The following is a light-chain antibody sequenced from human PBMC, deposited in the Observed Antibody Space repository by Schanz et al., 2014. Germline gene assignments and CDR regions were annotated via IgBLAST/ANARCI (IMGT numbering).Light chain of an antibody. V-gene: IGLV2-23*01. CDR3: CSYAGRPL. CDR1: SSDVGSYNL. Sequence: QSALTQPASVSGSPGQSITISCTGTSSDVGSYNLVSWYQQHPGKAPKLMIYEGSKRPSGVSNRFSGSKSGNTASLTISGLQAEDEADYYCCSYAGRPLFGGGTKLTVL. CDR2: EGS. J-gene: IGLJ3*02.